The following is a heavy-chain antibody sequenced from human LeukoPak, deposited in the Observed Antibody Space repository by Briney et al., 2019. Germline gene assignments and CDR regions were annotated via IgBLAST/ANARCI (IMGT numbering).Heavy chain of an antibody. CDR3: ARDVIGEQGPWDYLIYY. D-gene: IGHD2/OR15-2a*01. V-gene: IGHV1-18*01. J-gene: IGHJ4*02. Sequence: APVKVSCTASGYTFTSYGISWVRQAPGQGLEWMGWISAYNGNTNYAQKLQGRVTMTTETSTSTAYMELRSLRSDDTAVYYCARDVIGEQGPWDYLIYYWGQGTLVTVSS. CDR1: GYTFTSYG. CDR2: ISAYNGNT.